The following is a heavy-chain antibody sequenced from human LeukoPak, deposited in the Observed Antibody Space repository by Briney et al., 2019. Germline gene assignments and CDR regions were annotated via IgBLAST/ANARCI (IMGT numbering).Heavy chain of an antibody. Sequence: GGSLRLPCAASGFSFSDFYMSWIRQAPGKGLEWISYISKGPIYTKYADSVKGRSTISRDNTKSSLYLQMNSLRADDTATYYFARSPLDSGHSYLPVVDYWGQGALVTVPS. CDR1: GFSFSDFY. CDR2: ISKGPIYT. D-gene: IGHD4-17*01. V-gene: IGHV3-11*03. CDR3: ARSPLDSGHSYLPVVDY. J-gene: IGHJ4*02.